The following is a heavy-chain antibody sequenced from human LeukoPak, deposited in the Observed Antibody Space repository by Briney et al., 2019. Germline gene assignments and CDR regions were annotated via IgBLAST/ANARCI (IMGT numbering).Heavy chain of an antibody. D-gene: IGHD5-18*01. CDR1: GFTFSNYE. J-gene: IGHJ4*02. V-gene: IGHV3-48*03. CDR3: ARDLVQLWSKDY. CDR2: ISSSGRNI. Sequence: PGGSLRLSCAASGFTFSNYEFNWVRQAPGKGLEWVSYISSSGRNIYYADSVKGRFTISRDNANNSLYLQMNSLRAEDTAVYYCARDLVQLWSKDYWGQGTLVTVSS.